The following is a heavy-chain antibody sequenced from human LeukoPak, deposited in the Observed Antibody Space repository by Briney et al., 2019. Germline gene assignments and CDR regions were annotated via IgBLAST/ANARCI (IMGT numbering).Heavy chain of an antibody. Sequence: PSETLSLTCTVSGGSISSYYWSWIRQPPGKGLEWIGYIYYSGSTNYNPSLKSRVTISVDTSKNQFSLKLSSVTAADTAVYYCARDSSGWPATDYWGQGTLVTVSS. V-gene: IGHV4-59*01. CDR1: GGSISSYY. CDR2: IYYSGST. J-gene: IGHJ4*02. D-gene: IGHD6-19*01. CDR3: ARDSSGWPATDY.